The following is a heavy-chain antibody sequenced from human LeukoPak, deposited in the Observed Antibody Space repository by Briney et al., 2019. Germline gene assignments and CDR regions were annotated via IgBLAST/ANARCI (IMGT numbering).Heavy chain of an antibody. CDR3: AKDGAAAGNFDY. CDR2: ISGSGGGT. V-gene: IGHV3-23*01. Sequence: GGSLRLSCAASGFTFTSYAMSWVRQAPGKGLEWGSGISGSGGGTYYADSVKGRFTISRDNSKNTVYLQMNSLRAEDTAVYYCAKDGAAAGNFDYWGQGTLVTVSS. CDR1: GFTFTSYA. J-gene: IGHJ4*02. D-gene: IGHD6-13*01.